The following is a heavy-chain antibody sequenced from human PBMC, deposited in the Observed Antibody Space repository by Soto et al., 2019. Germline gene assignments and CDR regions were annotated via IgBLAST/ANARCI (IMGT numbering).Heavy chain of an antibody. D-gene: IGHD2-15*01. CDR3: ARFTVVVAAECYFDY. CDR1: GYSFTSYW. V-gene: IGHV5-51*01. Sequence: PGETLKISCKGSGYSFTSYWIGWVRQMPGKGLEWMGIIYPGDSDTRYSPSFQGQVTISADKSISTAYLQWSSLKASDTAMYYCARFTVVVAAECYFDYWGQGTLVTVSS. J-gene: IGHJ4*02. CDR2: IYPGDSDT.